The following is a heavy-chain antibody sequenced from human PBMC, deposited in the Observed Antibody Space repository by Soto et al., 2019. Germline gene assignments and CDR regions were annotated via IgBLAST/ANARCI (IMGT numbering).Heavy chain of an antibody. V-gene: IGHV3-23*01. CDR3: AKNGDFDYDAFDV. Sequence: GGSLRLSCAASDSTIRRYAMSWVRQAPGKGLEWVSGITGNSARIYYADSVKGRFSISRDNSKNTLYLQMDTLRAEDTAVYYCAKNGDFDYDAFDVWGQGTVVT. D-gene: IGHD3-16*01. CDR1: DSTIRRYA. J-gene: IGHJ3*01. CDR2: ITGNSARI.